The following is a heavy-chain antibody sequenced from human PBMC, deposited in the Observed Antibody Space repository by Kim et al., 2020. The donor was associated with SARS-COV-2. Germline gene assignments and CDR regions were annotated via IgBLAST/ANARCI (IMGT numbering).Heavy chain of an antibody. CDR3: ARVRGINYYGSGSYLGYYFDY. Sequence: SETLSLTCTVSGGSISSSSYYWGWIRQPPGKGLEWIGSIYYSGSTYYNPSLKSRVTISVDTSKNQFSLKLSSVTAAVTAVYYCARVRGINYYGSGSYLGYYFDYWGQRTLVTVSS. CDR2: IYYSGST. J-gene: IGHJ4*02. CDR1: GGSISSSSYY. D-gene: IGHD3-10*01. V-gene: IGHV4-39*07.